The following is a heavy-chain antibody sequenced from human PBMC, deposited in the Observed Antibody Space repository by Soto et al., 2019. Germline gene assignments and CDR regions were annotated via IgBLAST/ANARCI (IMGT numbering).Heavy chain of an antibody. Sequence: SETLSLTCAASGGSISSSNWRSGGRQPPGKGLEWFGEIYHSGSNNYNPSLKSRFTISVDKAKNKFSLKLSSVTAADTAVYYCARFFVSGIAAAGTRGCFDPWSQGTLVTVSS. CDR1: GGSISSSNW. J-gene: IGHJ5*02. CDR3: ARFFVSGIAAAGTRGCFDP. V-gene: IGHV4-4*02. D-gene: IGHD6-13*01. CDR2: IYHSGSN.